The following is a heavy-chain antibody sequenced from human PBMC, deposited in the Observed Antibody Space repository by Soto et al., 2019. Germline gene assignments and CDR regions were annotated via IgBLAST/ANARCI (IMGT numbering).Heavy chain of an antibody. CDR2: IDHDGPT. V-gene: IGHV3-74*01. CDR3: VRHSHGDY. J-gene: IGHJ4*02. D-gene: IGHD1-26*01. Sequence: EVQLVESGGGLVQPGGSLRLSCAGSGFTFSNYWMHWVRQAPGKGLEWVSRIDHDGPTDYADSVRGRFTISRDNAENTLYLKMNSLRPEETVVYYCVRHSHGDYWGQGTLVTVSS. CDR1: GFTFSNYW.